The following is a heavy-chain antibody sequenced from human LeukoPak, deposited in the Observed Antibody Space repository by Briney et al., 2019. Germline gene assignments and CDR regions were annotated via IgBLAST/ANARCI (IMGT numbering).Heavy chain of an antibody. Sequence: SETLSLTCAVSGGSISSGNWWSWVRQPPGKGLEWIGEIFHSGSTNYNPSLKSRVTISVDKSRNQFSLELSSVTAADTAVYYCARSYFDWSYNLDWFDPWGQGTLVTVAS. V-gene: IGHV4-4*02. CDR2: IFHSGST. CDR1: GGSISSGNW. D-gene: IGHD3-9*01. J-gene: IGHJ5*02. CDR3: ARSYFDWSYNLDWFDP.